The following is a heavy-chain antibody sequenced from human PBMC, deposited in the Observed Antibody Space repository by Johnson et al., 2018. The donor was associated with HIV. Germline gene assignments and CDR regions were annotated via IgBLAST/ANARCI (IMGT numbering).Heavy chain of an antibody. Sequence: QMLLVESGGGVVQPGGSLRLSCAASGFTFSSYGMHWVRQAPGKGLEWVAFIWYDGSNKYYADSVKGRFTISRDNSENTLYLQMNSLKAEDTAVYYCASLSDDAFDFWGQGTMVIVSS. J-gene: IGHJ3*01. CDR3: ASLSDDAFDF. V-gene: IGHV3-33*01. CDR2: IWYDGSNK. CDR1: GFTFSSYG.